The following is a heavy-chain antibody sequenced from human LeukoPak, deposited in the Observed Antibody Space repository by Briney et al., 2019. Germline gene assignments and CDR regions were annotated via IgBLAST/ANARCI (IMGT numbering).Heavy chain of an antibody. CDR2: IYYSGST. J-gene: IGHJ4*02. D-gene: IGHD2-2*01. Sequence: PSETLSLTCAVYGGSFSGYYWSWIRQPPGKGLEGIGYIYYSGSTNYNPSLKSRVTISVDTSKNQFSLKLSSVTAADTAVYYCARQAGPYCSSTTCYLDYWGQGTLVTVSS. CDR3: ARQAGPYCSSTTCYLDY. V-gene: IGHV4-59*08. CDR1: GGSFSGYY.